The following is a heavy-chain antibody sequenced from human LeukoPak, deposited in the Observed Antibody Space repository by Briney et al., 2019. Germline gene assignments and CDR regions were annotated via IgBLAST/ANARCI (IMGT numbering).Heavy chain of an antibody. CDR3: TRDQMND. CDR1: EFTVSRNY. D-gene: IGHD1-1*01. J-gene: IGHJ4*02. CDR2: IFSNGDT. Sequence: SGGSLRLSCTASEFTVSRNYMLWVRQAPGKGLEWVSLIFSNGDTHYADSVKGRFTISRDTSKNTVSLQMNSLRVEDTAMYYCTRDQMNDWGQGTLVTVSS. V-gene: IGHV3-53*01.